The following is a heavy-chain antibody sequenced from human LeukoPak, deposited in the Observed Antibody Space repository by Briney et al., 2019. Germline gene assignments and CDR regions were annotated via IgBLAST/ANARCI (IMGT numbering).Heavy chain of an antibody. Sequence: GGSLRLSCAASGFSVSSDYMSWVRQAPGRGLEWVSVIYSGDTTYYADSVKGRFTISRDTSKNTLYLQMNSLRPEDTAVYYCARDLYLSRWGQGTLVTVSS. CDR3: ARDLYLSR. CDR2: IYSGDTT. V-gene: IGHV3-53*01. D-gene: IGHD2/OR15-2a*01. J-gene: IGHJ4*02. CDR1: GFSVSSDY.